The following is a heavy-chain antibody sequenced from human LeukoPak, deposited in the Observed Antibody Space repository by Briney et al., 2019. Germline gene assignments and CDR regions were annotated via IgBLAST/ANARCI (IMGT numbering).Heavy chain of an antibody. CDR2: ISGSGGST. Sequence: GGSLRLSCTAAGSTFNNYAMSWVRQAPGKGLEWVSAISGSGGSTYYADSVKGRFTISRDNSKNTLYLQMNSLRAEDTAVYYCAKDGNSGYDSRSVYYYYYGMDVWGQGTTVTVSS. D-gene: IGHD5-12*01. J-gene: IGHJ6*02. CDR3: AKDGNSGYDSRSVYYYYYGMDV. CDR1: GSTFNNYA. V-gene: IGHV3-23*01.